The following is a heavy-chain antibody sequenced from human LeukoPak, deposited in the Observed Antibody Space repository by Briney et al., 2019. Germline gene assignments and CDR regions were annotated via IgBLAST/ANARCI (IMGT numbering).Heavy chain of an antibody. Sequence: PGGSLRLSCAASGLTVSSNYMSWVRQAPGKGLEWVGRIKSKTDGGTTDYAAPVKGRFTISRDDSKNTLYLQMNSLKTEDTAVYYCTTEFDILTGYYFGIWGQGTLVTVSS. D-gene: IGHD3-9*01. CDR2: IKSKTDGGTT. CDR3: TTEFDILTGYYFGI. J-gene: IGHJ4*02. CDR1: GLTVSSNY. V-gene: IGHV3-15*01.